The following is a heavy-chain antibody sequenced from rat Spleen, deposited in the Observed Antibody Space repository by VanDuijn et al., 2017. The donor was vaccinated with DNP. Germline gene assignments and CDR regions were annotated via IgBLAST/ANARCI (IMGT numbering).Heavy chain of an antibody. CDR3: ARPIYNNHGGFAY. Sequence: EVQLVESGGGLVQPGRSLKLSCAASGFTFSAYYMAWVRQAPAKGLEWVAYIGSAAYAPYYGDSVKGRFTISRDNAKNTLYLQMNSLRSEDMATYYCARPIYNNHGGFAYWGQGTLVTVSS. V-gene: IGHV5-22*01. CDR2: IGSAAYAP. CDR1: GFTFSAYY. D-gene: IGHD1-10*01. J-gene: IGHJ3*01.